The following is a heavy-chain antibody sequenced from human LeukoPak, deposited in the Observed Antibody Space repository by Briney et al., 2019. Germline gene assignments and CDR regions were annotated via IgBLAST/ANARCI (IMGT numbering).Heavy chain of an antibody. J-gene: IGHJ4*02. Sequence: PGGSLRLSCAASGFTFNSYAMSWVRQAPGKGLEWVSTISISGGSTNFADSVKGRFTISRDNSKNTLYLQVNSLRAEDTAVYYCARHTVTTGTVDQWGQGTLVTVSS. CDR3: ARHTVTTGTVDQ. D-gene: IGHD4-17*01. CDR2: ISISGGST. CDR1: GFTFNSYA. V-gene: IGHV3-23*01.